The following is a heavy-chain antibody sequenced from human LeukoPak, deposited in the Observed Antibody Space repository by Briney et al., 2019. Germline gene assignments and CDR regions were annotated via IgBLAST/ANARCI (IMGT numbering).Heavy chain of an antibody. J-gene: IGHJ4*02. CDR2: IDTNTGNP. Sequence: ASVKVSCKASGYTFTTYSMNWVRQAPGQGLEWMGWIDTNTGNPTYAQGFTGRFVFSLDTSVSTAYLQISSLEAEDTAFYYCTRDQRQISFDYWGQGTLVTVSS. CDR1: GYTFTTYS. V-gene: IGHV7-4-1*02. CDR3: TRDQRQISFDY. D-gene: IGHD3-3*01.